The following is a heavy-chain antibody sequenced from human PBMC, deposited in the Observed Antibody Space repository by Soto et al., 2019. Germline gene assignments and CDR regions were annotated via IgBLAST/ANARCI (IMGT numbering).Heavy chain of an antibody. CDR2: ISACNGNT. CDR3: AREGYSYGYWYFDL. CDR1: GYSFTSYG. Sequence: VSVKVSCKASGYSFTSYGISWGRQAPGQGLEWMGWISACNGNTKYSQKFQGRVTITRDTSASTAYMELSSLRSEDTAVYYCAREGYSYGYWYFDLWGRGTLVTVSS. V-gene: IGHV1-18*01. J-gene: IGHJ2*01. D-gene: IGHD5-18*01.